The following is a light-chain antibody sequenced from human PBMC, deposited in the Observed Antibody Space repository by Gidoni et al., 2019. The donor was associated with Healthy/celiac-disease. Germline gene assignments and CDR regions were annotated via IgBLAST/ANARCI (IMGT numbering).Light chain of an antibody. J-gene: IGKJ1*01. CDR2: AAS. V-gene: IGKV1-39*01. Sequence: DIQMTQSPSSLSASVGDSVTITCRASQSISSYLNWYQQKPGKAPKLLIYAASSLQSGVPSRFSVGGSGTDFTLTISSLQPEDCAAYYCQQSYSTPPWTFGQGTQVEIK. CDR1: QSISSY. CDR3: QQSYSTPPWT.